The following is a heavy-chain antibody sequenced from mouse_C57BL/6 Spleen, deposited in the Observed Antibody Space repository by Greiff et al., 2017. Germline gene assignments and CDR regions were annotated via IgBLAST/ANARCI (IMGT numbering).Heavy chain of an antibody. CDR2: ISDGGSYT. CDR1: GFTFSSYA. V-gene: IGHV5-4*01. CDR3: AREDGTPFAY. Sequence: EVKLMESGGGLVKPGGSLKLSCAASGFTFSSYAMSWVRQTPEKRLEWVATISDGGSYTYYPDNVKGRFTISRDNAKNNLYLQMSHLKSEDTAMYYCAREDGTPFAYWGQGTLVTVSA. J-gene: IGHJ3*01. D-gene: IGHD1-1*01.